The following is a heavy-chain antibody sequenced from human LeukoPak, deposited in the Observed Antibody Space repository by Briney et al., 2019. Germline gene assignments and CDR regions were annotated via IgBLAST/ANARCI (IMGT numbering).Heavy chain of an antibody. J-gene: IGHJ6*03. Sequence: PSETQSLMCTLSSRSITIYYSSWIRHPAGEGLEWIGRIYTSGSHNYNPSRKARVPISVETSTNQFSLKLTSVTATDTAVYPVARERGVYYYFYYYDVWCKRATVTVSS. CDR1: SRSITIYY. V-gene: IGHV4-4*07. CDR3: ARERGVYYYFYYYDV. CDR2: IYTSGSH. D-gene: IGHD2-8*01.